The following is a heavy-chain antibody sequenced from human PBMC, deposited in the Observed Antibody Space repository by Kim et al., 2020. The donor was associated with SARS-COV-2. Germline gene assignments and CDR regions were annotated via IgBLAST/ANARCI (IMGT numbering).Heavy chain of an antibody. Sequence: VKGRFTISRDDSKSTAYLQMNSLKTEDTAVYYCTRAVVARSLYCYYGMDVWGQGTTVTVSS. D-gene: IGHD3-16*02. V-gene: IGHV3-49*02. J-gene: IGHJ6*02. CDR3: TRAVVARSLYCYYGMDV.